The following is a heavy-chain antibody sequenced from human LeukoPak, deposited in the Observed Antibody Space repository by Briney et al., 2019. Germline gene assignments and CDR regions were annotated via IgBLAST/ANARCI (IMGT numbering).Heavy chain of an antibody. V-gene: IGHV4-34*01. CDR2: INHGGST. D-gene: IGHD1-26*01. CDR3: ASLVGAPRD. J-gene: IGHJ4*02. Sequence: SETLSLTCAVYGGSSSGYYWSWIRQPPGKGLEWIGEINHGGSTNYNPSLKSRVIMSVDTSKNRFSLRLSSVTAADTAVYYCASLVGAPRDWGQGTLVTVSS. CDR1: GGSSSGYY.